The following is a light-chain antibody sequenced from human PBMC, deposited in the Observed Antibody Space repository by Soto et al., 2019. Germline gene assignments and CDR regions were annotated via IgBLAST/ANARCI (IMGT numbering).Light chain of an antibody. Sequence: QSVLTQPASVSGSPGQSITISCTGTSSDIGNYDFVSWYQQVPGTAPKAMIYEVSSRPSGVSNRFSGSKSGNTASLTISGLQDEDEAYYYCNSYTTANTYVFGTGTQLTVL. V-gene: IGLV2-14*01. CDR1: SSDIGNYDF. CDR2: EVS. J-gene: IGLJ1*01. CDR3: NSYTTANTYV.